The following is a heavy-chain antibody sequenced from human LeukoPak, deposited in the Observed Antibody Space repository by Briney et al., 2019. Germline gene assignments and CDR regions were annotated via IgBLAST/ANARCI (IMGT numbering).Heavy chain of an antibody. J-gene: IGHJ4*02. V-gene: IGHV4-59*01. CDR1: GGSISSYY. D-gene: IGHD6-19*01. CDR2: IYYSGST. CDR3: ARVGSSGWAEN. Sequence: SETLSLTCTVSGGSISSYYWSWIRQPPGKGLEWIGYIYYSGSTNYNPSLKSRVTISVDTSKNQFSLKLSSVTAADTAVYYCARVGSSGWAENWGQGTLATVSS.